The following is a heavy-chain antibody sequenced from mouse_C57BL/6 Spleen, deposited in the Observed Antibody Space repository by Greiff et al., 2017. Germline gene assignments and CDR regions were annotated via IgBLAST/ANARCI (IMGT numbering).Heavy chain of an antibody. D-gene: IGHD1-1*01. CDR3: ARSYCGSSLDY. V-gene: IGHV1-52*01. Sequence: VQLQQPGPELVRPGSSVKLSCKASGYTFTSYWMHWVKQRPIQGLEWIGNIDPSDSETHYNQKFKDKATLTVDKSSSTAYMQLSSLTSEDSAVYYCARSYCGSSLDYWGQGTTVTVSS. CDR2: IDPSDSET. CDR1: GYTFTSYW. J-gene: IGHJ2*01.